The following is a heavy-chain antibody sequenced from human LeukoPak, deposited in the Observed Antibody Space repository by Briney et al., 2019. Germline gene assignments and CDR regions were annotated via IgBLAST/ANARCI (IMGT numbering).Heavy chain of an antibody. D-gene: IGHD2-15*01. J-gene: IGHJ6*02. Sequence: SETLSLTCTVSGGSISSYYWSWIRQPPGKGLEWIGYIYYSGSTNYNPSLKSRVTISVDTSKNQFSLKLSSVTAADTAVYYCARARGVVVAAEYYYYGMDVWGQGTTVIVSS. CDR1: GGSISSYY. V-gene: IGHV4-59*01. CDR3: ARARGVVVAAEYYYYGMDV. CDR2: IYYSGST.